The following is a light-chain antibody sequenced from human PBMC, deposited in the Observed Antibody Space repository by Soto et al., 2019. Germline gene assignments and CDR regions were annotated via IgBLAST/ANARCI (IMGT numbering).Light chain of an antibody. CDR2: ATS. J-gene: IGKJ1*01. CDR3: QQSYISPST. CDR1: QSISTY. V-gene: IGKV1-39*01. Sequence: DIQMTQSPSSLSASVGDRVTITCRASQSISTYLNWYQQRPGKAPNILIYATSSLQSGVPSRFSGSGSGTDVTLTISSLQPEDVATYYCQQSYISPSTFGQGTKVEIK.